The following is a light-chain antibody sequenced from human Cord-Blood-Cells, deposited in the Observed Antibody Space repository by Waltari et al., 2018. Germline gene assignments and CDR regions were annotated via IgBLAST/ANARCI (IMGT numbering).Light chain of an antibody. V-gene: IGLV1-36*01. Sequence: QSVLTQPPSVSEAPRQRVTISCSGSSSNIGNNAVNWYQQLPGKAPKLLIDYDDLLPAVVSDRFSGSKSGTAASLAIGGLQSEDEADYYCAAWDDSLNGWVFGGGTKLTVL. CDR2: YDD. CDR3: AAWDDSLNGWV. CDR1: SSNIGNNA. J-gene: IGLJ3*02.